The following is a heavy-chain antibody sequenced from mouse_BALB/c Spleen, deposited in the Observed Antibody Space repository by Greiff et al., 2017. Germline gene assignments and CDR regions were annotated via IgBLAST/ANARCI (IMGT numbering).Heavy chain of an antibody. D-gene: IGHD2-10*02. Sequence: QVHVKQSGPGLVAPSQSLSITCTVSGFSLTSYGVHWVRQPPGKGLEWLGVIWAGGSTNYNSALMSRLSISKDNSKSQVFLKMNSLQTDDTAMYYCAREYGNVLSMDYWGQGTSVTVSS. CDR1: GFSLTSYG. J-gene: IGHJ4*01. CDR3: AREYGNVLSMDY. CDR2: IWAGGST. V-gene: IGHV2-9*02.